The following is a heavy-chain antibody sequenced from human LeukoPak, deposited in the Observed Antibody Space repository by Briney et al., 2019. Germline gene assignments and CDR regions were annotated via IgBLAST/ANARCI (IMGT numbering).Heavy chain of an antibody. J-gene: IGHJ4*02. CDR3: ARYKSGSGWYGTNFDY. D-gene: IGHD6-19*01. V-gene: IGHV3-21*01. CDR1: GFTFSSYS. CDR2: ISSSSSYI. Sequence: PGGSLRLSCAASGFTFSSYSMNWVRQAPGKGLEWVSSISSSSSYIYYADSVKGRFTISRDNAKNSLYLQMNSLRAEDTAVYYCARYKSGSGWYGTNFDYWGQGTLVTVSS.